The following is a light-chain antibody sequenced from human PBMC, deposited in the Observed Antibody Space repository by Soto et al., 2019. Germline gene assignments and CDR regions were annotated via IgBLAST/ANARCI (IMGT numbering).Light chain of an antibody. J-gene: IGKJ1*01. CDR1: QSISNH. CDR2: GAS. Sequence: EVVLTQSPGTLSLSPGDRASLSCRASQSISNHLAWYQQKPGQPPRLLIYGASTRATGTPARFSGSGSGTDFTLTISSLEPEDFAVYYCQQRSNWPPWTFGQGTKVDI. CDR3: QQRSNWPPWT. V-gene: IGKV3-11*01.